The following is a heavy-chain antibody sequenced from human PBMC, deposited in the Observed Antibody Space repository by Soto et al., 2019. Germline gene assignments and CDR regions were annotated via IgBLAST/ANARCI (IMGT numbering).Heavy chain of an antibody. CDR1: GFSFSAHC. D-gene: IGHD4-17*01. Sequence: EVQLVESGGGLVKPGGSLRLSCAASGFSFSAHCMDWVRQAPGKGLEWVASISETASYTYYADSVKGRFTIARDNAKNLLYLQLNSLRAEDTAIYYCARGPDYGDKKLDYWGQGTLVTVSS. CDR3: ARGPDYGDKKLDY. V-gene: IGHV3-21*02. CDR2: ISETASYT. J-gene: IGHJ4*02.